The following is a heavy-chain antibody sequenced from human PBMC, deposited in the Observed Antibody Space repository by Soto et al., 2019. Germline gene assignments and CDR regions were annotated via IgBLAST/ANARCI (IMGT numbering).Heavy chain of an antibody. CDR3: AKRSYSSGWYRPDQFDY. Sequence: PGGSLRLSCAASGFTFSSYAMSWVRQAPGKGLEWVSAISGSGGSTYYADSVKGRFTISRDNSKNTLYLQMNSLRAEDTAVYYCAKRSYSSGWYRPDQFDYWGQGTLVTVSS. CDR2: ISGSGGST. D-gene: IGHD6-19*01. V-gene: IGHV3-23*01. CDR1: GFTFSSYA. J-gene: IGHJ4*02.